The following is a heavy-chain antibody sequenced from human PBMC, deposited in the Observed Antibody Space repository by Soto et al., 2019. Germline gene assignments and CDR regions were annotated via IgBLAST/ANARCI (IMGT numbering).Heavy chain of an antibody. V-gene: IGHV4-59*08. J-gene: IGHJ4*02. Sequence: QVQLQESGPGLVKPSETLSLTCSVSGDSIRGYYWNWIRQSPGKGLEWIGYVYYSGSTNYNPSLKSRVTISVDTSKNHFSLKLSSVTAADTAVYYCARLKGGSWYYYCSGAPFDYCGQRTLLTGSS. CDR2: VYYSGST. D-gene: IGHD3-10*01. CDR3: ARLKGGSWYYYCSGAPFDY. CDR1: GDSIRGYY.